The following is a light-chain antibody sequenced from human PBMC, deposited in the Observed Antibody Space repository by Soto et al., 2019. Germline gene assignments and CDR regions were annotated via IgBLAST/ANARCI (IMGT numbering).Light chain of an antibody. CDR2: GNS. J-gene: IGLJ2*01. CDR1: SSNIGAGYD. Sequence: QSVLTQPPSVSGAPGQRVTIYCTGSSSNIGAGYDVHWYQQLPGTAPKLLIYGNSNRPSGVPDRFSGSKSGTSASLAITGLQAEDEADYYCQSYDSSLSVVVFGGGTKVTV. CDR3: QSYDSSLSVVV. V-gene: IGLV1-40*01.